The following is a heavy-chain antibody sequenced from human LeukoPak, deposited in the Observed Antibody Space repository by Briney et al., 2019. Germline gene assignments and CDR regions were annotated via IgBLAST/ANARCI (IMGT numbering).Heavy chain of an antibody. CDR2: IYYSGST. V-gene: IGHV4-31*03. Sequence: SQTLSLTCTVSGGSISSGGYYWSWIRQHPGQGLEWIGYIYYSGSTYYNPSLKSRVTISVDTSKNQFSLKLSSVTAADTAVYYCATEETTLGWFDPWGQGTLVTVSS. CDR3: ATEETTLGWFDP. CDR1: GGSISSGGYY. J-gene: IGHJ5*02. D-gene: IGHD4-17*01.